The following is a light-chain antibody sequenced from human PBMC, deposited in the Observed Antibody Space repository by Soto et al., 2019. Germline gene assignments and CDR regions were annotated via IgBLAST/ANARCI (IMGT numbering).Light chain of an antibody. J-gene: IGKJ5*01. V-gene: IGKV3-20*01. Sequence: EIPLTQSPGTLSLSPGESATLLCRASQFVSSGSLAWYQQKPGQAPRLLIYGASNRATGIPGRFSASGSGTDFTLTITPLEPEDSAVYFCQQDDNSPITFGQGTRLDIK. CDR3: QQDDNSPIT. CDR1: QFVSSGS. CDR2: GAS.